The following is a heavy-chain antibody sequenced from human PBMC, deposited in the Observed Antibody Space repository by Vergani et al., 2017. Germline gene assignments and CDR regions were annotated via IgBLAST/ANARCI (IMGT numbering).Heavy chain of an antibody. CDR3: ARDHDSSGWSNQPPFDY. V-gene: IGHV7-4-1*02. D-gene: IGHD6-19*01. J-gene: IGHJ4*02. Sequence: QVQLMQSGAEVKKPGSSVKVSCKASGYTFTSYAMNWVRQAPGQGLEWMGWINTNTGNPTYAHGFTGRFVFSLDTSVSTAYLRISSLKAEDTAVYYCARDHDSSGWSNQPPFDYWGQGTLVTVSS. CDR1: GYTFTSYA. CDR2: INTNTGNP.